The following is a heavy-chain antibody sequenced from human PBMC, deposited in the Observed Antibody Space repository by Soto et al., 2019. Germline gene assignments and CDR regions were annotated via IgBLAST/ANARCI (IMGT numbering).Heavy chain of an antibody. J-gene: IGHJ6*02. CDR3: ARAGRGYSYGSRVNYYYYYGMDV. D-gene: IGHD5-18*01. CDR1: GGTFSSYA. CDR2: IIPIFGTA. Sequence: ASVKVSCKASGGTFSSYAISWVRQAPGQGLEWMGGIIPIFGTANYARKFQGRVTITADKSTSTAYMELSSLRSEDTAVYYCARAGRGYSYGSRVNYYYYYGMDVWGQGTTVTVSS. V-gene: IGHV1-69*06.